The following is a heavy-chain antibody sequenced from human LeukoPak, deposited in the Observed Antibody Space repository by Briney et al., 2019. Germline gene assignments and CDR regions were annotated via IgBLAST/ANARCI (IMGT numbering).Heavy chain of an antibody. V-gene: IGHV4-34*01. CDR3: ARGNRYYYGSGTYKPPLPPDY. D-gene: IGHD3-10*01. CDR2: INHSGST. J-gene: IGHJ4*02. Sequence: SETLSLTCAVYGGSFSGYYWSWIRQPPGKGLEWIGEINHSGSTNYNPSLKSRVTISVDTSKNQFSLKLSSVTAADTAVYYCARGNRYYYGSGTYKPPLPPDYWGQGTLVTVSS. CDR1: GGSFSGYY.